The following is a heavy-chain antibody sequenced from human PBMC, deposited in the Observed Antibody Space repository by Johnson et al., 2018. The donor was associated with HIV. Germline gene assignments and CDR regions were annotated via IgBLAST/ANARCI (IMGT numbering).Heavy chain of an antibody. Sequence: VQLVESGGGLVQPGRSLRLSCTASGFTFGDYAMSWFRQAPGKGLEWVGFIRSKAYGGTTEYAASVKGRFTISRDDSKSIAYLQMNSLKTEDTAVYYCTSLDYYDSSGYYDFGAFDIWGQGTMVTVSS. CDR1: GFTFGDYA. D-gene: IGHD3-22*01. J-gene: IGHJ3*02. CDR2: IRSKAYGGTT. V-gene: IGHV3-49*03. CDR3: TSLDYYDSSGYYDFGAFDI.